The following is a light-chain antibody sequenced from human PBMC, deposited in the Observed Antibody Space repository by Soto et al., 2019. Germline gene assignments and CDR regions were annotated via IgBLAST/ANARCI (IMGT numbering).Light chain of an antibody. Sequence: QSVLTQPPSVSGSPGQSVAISRTGTSNDVGSYNRVAWYQQPPGTAPKLIIYDVTNRPSGVPDRFSGSKSGNTASLTISGLQAEDEADYYCNSFTTSSTYVFGTGTKVTVL. CDR3: NSFTTSSTYV. V-gene: IGLV2-18*02. J-gene: IGLJ1*01. CDR1: SNDVGSYNR. CDR2: DVT.